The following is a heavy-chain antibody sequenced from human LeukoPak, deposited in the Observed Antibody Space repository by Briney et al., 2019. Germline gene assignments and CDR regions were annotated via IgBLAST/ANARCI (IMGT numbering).Heavy chain of an antibody. CDR2: ISAYNGNT. D-gene: IGHD5-18*01. V-gene: IGHV1-18*01. CDR1: GYTFTSYG. J-gene: IGHJ6*03. CDR3: ARDLEHSYGEYYYYYMDV. Sequence: GASVKVSCKASGYTFTSYGISWVRQAPGQGLEWMGWISAYNGNTNYAQKLQGRVTMTTDTSTSTAYMELRSLRSDDTAVYYCARDLEHSYGEYYYYYMDVWGKGTTVTVSS.